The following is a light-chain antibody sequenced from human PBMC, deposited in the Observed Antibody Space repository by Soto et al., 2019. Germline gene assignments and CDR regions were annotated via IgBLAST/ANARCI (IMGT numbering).Light chain of an antibody. V-gene: IGKV3-11*01. CDR1: QSVSSY. CDR3: QQRYNRLT. Sequence: EIVLTQSPATLSLSPGERATLSCRASQSVSSYLAWYQQKPGQAPRLLIYDASNWATGIPARFSGSGSGTGFTLTISGVVPEDFALCYCQQRYNRLTFGGGTKVEIK. CDR2: DAS. J-gene: IGKJ4*01.